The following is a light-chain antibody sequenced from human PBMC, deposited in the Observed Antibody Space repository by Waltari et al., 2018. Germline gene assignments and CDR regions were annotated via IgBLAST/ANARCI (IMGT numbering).Light chain of an antibody. CDR1: DIGCKN. J-gene: IGLJ2*01. V-gene: IGLV3-21*03. CDR3: QVWDSTTDHAI. CDR2: DNS. Sequence: SYVVTQPPSVSLAPGKTATITCGGDDIGCKNVLWYQQRPGQAPVLVVYDNSDRSSGVPERFSCSNSGDTATLTISRVEVGDEADFYCQVWDSTTDHAIFGGGTKLTVL.